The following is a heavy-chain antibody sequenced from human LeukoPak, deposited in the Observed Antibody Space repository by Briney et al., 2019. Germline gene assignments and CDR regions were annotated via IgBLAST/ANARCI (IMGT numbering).Heavy chain of an antibody. CDR3: ARQASPIKENYYDSINFDY. CDR2: IYYSGST. CDR1: GGSISSSSYY. Sequence: ASETLSLTCTVSGGSISSSSYYWGWIRQPPGKGLGWIGSIYYSGSTYYNPSLKSRVTISVDTSKNQFSLKLSSVTAADTAVYYCARQASPIKENYYDSINFDYWGQGTLVTVSS. D-gene: IGHD3-22*01. V-gene: IGHV4-39*01. J-gene: IGHJ4*02.